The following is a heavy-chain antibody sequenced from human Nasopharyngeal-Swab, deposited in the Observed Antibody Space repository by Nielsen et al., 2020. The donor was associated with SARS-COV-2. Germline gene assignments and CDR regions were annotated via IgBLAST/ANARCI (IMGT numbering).Heavy chain of an antibody. Sequence: GGSLRLSCAASGFTFDDYAMHWVRQAPGKGLEWVSGISWNSGSIGYADSVKGRFTISRDNAKNSLYLQMNSLRAEDTALYYCAKDNYYGSGSIDYWGQGTPVTVSS. J-gene: IGHJ4*02. CDR1: GFTFDDYA. CDR2: ISWNSGSI. V-gene: IGHV3-9*01. D-gene: IGHD3-10*01. CDR3: AKDNYYGSGSIDY.